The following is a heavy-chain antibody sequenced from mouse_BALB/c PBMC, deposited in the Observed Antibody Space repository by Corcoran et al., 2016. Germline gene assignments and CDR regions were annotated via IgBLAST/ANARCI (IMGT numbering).Heavy chain of an antibody. CDR3: ARTFTTAGNYFDY. V-gene: IGHV14-3*02. CDR2: IDPANGNT. CDR1: GFNINDTY. Sequence: EVQLQQSGAELVKPGASVKLSCTASGFNINDTYMHWVKQRPEQGLEWIGRIDPANGNTKYDPKFQGKATITADTSSNTAYLQLSSLTSEDTAVYYCARTFTTAGNYFDYWGQGTTLTVSS. D-gene: IGHD1-2*01. J-gene: IGHJ2*01.